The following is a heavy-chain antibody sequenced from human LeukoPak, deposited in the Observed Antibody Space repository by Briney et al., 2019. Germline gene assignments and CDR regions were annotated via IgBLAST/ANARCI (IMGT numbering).Heavy chain of an antibody. D-gene: IGHD2-15*01. Sequence: SETLSLTCTVSGYSISSGYYWGWIRQPPGKGLEWIGSIYHSGSTYYNPSLKSRVTISVDTSKNQFSPKLSSVTAADTAVYYCARDAAIVVVVAAAPRAWFDPWGQGTLVTVSS. CDR2: IYHSGST. CDR1: GYSISSGYY. CDR3: ARDAAIVVVVAAAPRAWFDP. J-gene: IGHJ5*02. V-gene: IGHV4-38-2*02.